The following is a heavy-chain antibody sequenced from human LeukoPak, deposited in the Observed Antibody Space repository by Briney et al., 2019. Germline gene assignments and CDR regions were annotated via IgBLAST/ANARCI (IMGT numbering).Heavy chain of an antibody. D-gene: IGHD3-10*02. Sequence: PGGSLRLSCAASGFSFSSHAMNWVRQAPGKGLEWVSAISGSGSHTYYADSVRGRFIISRDNSKSTLYLQMNSLRAEDTAVYYCAKDVRGYNRPFDYWGQGTLVTVSS. J-gene: IGHJ4*02. V-gene: IGHV3-23*01. CDR3: AKDVRGYNRPFDY. CDR1: GFSFSSHA. CDR2: ISGSGSHT.